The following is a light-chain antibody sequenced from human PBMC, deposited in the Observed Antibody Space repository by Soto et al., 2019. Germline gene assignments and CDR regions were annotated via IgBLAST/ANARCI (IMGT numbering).Light chain of an antibody. V-gene: IGKV1-39*01. CDR2: AAS. CDR3: QQSYSTPSIT. CDR1: QSISRY. Sequence: DIQMTQSPSSLSASVGDRVTITCRASQSISRYLNWYQQKPVKAPKLLIYAASSLQSGVPSRFSGSGSGTDFTLTISSMQPEDFATYYCQQSYSTPSITFGQGTRLEIK. J-gene: IGKJ5*01.